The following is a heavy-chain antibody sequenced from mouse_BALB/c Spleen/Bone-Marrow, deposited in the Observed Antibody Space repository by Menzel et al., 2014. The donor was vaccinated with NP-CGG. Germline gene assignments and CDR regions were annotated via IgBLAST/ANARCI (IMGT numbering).Heavy chain of an antibody. D-gene: IGHD3-2*02. CDR2: ISSGSSTI. V-gene: IGHV5-17*02. CDR1: GFTFSSFG. CDR3: AIRAY. J-gene: IGHJ3*01. Sequence: EGKLVESGGGLVLPGGSRKLSCAASGFTFSSFGMHWVRQAPEKGLEWVAYISSGSSTIYYADTVKGRFTISRDNPKNTLFLQMTSLRSEDTAMYYCAIRAYWGQGTLVTVSA.